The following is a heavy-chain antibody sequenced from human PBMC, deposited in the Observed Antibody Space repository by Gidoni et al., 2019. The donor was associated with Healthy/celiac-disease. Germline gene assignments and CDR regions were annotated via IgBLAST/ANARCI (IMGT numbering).Heavy chain of an antibody. Sequence: QLQLQESGPGLVKPSATLSLTCTVSGGSISSSSYYWGWIRQPPGKGLEWIGSIYYSGSTYYNPSLKSRVTISVDTSKNQFSLKLSSVTAADTAVYYCARRDYGDYGLDYWGQGTLVTVSS. D-gene: IGHD4-17*01. V-gene: IGHV4-39*01. CDR3: ARRDYGDYGLDY. J-gene: IGHJ4*02. CDR1: GGSISSSSYY. CDR2: IYYSGST.